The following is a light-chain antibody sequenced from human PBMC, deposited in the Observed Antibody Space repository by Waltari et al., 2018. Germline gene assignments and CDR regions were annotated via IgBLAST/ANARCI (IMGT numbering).Light chain of an antibody. Sequence: EILLTQSPDTLSVSPGERVTLPCRASESIATNLAWYQQRPGQAPRLLIFHASSRATDIPAKFSVSGSETEFTLTSNSLQAEGFAVYYCQQYNNWPPSTFGQGTKVEFK. J-gene: IGKJ1*01. V-gene: IGKV3-15*01. CDR2: HAS. CDR1: ESIATN. CDR3: QQYNNWPPST.